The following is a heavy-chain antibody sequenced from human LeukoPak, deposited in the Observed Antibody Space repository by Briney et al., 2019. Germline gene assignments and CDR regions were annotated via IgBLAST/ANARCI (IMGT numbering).Heavy chain of an antibody. J-gene: IGHJ5*02. CDR2: IYYSGST. CDR1: GGSISSYY. Sequence: SETLSLTCTVSGGSISSYYWSWIRQPPGKGLEWIGYIYYSGSTNYNPSLKSRVTISVDTSKNQFSLKLSSVTAADTAIYYCARSLFRGSGSWKGWFDPWGPGTLVSVSS. CDR3: ARSLFRGSGSWKGWFDP. D-gene: IGHD1-26*01. V-gene: IGHV4-59*12.